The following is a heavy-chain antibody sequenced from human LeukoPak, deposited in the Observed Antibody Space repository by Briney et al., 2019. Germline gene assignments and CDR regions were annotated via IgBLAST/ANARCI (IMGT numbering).Heavy chain of an antibody. CDR1: GGSISSGGYY. CDR2: IYYSGST. Sequence: SETLSLTCTVSGGSISSGGYYWSWIRQPPGKGLEWIRYIYYSGSTNYNPSLKSRVTISVDTSKNQFSLKLSSVTAADTAVYYCARHLQDGYRPYYFDYWGQGTLVTVSS. CDR3: ARHLQDGYRPYYFDY. V-gene: IGHV4-61*08. D-gene: IGHD5-24*01. J-gene: IGHJ4*02.